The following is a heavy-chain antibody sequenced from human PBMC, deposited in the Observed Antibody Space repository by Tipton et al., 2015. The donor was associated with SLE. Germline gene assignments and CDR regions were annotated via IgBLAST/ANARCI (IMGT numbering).Heavy chain of an antibody. CDR1: GGSISSYY. CDR2: IYYSGST. Sequence: TLSLTCTVSGGSISSYYWSWIRQPPGKGLEWIGSIYYSGSTYYNPSLKSRVTISVDTSKNQFSLKLSSVTAADTAVYYCAREEEGIAAAGWQPYYYYGMDVWGQGTTVTVSS. V-gene: IGHV4-59*05. CDR3: AREEEGIAAAGWQPYYYYGMDV. J-gene: IGHJ6*02. D-gene: IGHD6-13*01.